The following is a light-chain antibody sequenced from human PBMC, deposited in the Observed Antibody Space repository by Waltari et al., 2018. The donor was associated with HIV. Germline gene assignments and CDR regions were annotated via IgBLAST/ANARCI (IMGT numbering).Light chain of an antibody. J-gene: IGLJ2*01. V-gene: IGLV3-9*01. CDR1: NIGSKN. CDR3: QVWDSGVI. Sequence: SYELTQPLSVSVALGQTARIPCGGNNIGSKNVNWCQQKPGQAPVRIIYRDTSRPSGIPARFSGSNSGNTATLTISRAQAGDEATYYCQVWDSGVIFGGGTKLTVL. CDR2: RDT.